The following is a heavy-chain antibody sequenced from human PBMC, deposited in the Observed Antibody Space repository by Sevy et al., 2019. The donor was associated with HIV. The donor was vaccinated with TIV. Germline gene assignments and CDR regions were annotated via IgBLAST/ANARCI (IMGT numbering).Heavy chain of an antibody. Sequence: GGSLRLSCVGSGFTFSNYNMNWVRQPPGKGLEWVSSIRSIGGATYYADSVKGRFTVSRDNARNSVFLQMNSLRDEDTAVYYCARGYASGRNWGQGSLVTVSS. D-gene: IGHD3-10*01. CDR2: IRSIGGAT. J-gene: IGHJ4*02. CDR3: ARGYASGRN. V-gene: IGHV3-48*02. CDR1: GFTFSNYN.